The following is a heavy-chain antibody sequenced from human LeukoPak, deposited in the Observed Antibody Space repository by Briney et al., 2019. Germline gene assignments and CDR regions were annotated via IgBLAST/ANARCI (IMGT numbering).Heavy chain of an antibody. CDR3: ARTTANGSGSYYDAFDI. CDR2: INHSGST. Sequence: SETLSLTCAVYGGSFSGYYWSWIRQPPGKGLEWIGEINHSGSTNYNPSLKSRVTISVDRSKNQFSLKLSSVTAADTAVYYCARTTANGSGSYYDAFDIWGQGTMVTVSS. V-gene: IGHV4-34*01. CDR1: GGSFSGYY. D-gene: IGHD3-10*01. J-gene: IGHJ3*02.